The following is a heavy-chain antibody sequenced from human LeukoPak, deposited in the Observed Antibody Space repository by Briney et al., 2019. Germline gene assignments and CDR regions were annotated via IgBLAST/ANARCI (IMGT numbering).Heavy chain of an antibody. CDR3: ARSVGVPAAIPYFDY. CDR1: GYTFTGYY. J-gene: IGHJ4*02. V-gene: IGHV1-2*02. CDR2: INPNSGGT. D-gene: IGHD2-2*02. Sequence: ASVKVSCKASGYTFTGYYMHWVRQAPGQGLERMGWINPNSGGTNYAQKFQGRVTMTRDTSISTAYMELSRLRSDDTAVYYCARSVGVPAAIPYFDYWGQGTLVTVSS.